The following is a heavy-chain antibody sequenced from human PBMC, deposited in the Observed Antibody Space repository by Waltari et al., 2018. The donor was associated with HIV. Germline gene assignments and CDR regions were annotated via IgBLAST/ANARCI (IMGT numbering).Heavy chain of an antibody. J-gene: IGHJ4*02. CDR2: MNPNTGDT. D-gene: IGHD1-26*01. V-gene: IGHV1-8*01. CDR1: GYTFPSYN. Sequence: QVQLVQSGAEVKKPGASVKVSCKASGYTFPSYNLYWVRQAPGQGLEWMGWMNPNTGDTAYAQKFQGRVTMTRNTSMSTAYMELSSLRSEDTAVYYCARVRRPSGSYYLSYWGQGTLVTVSS. CDR3: ARVRRPSGSYYLSY.